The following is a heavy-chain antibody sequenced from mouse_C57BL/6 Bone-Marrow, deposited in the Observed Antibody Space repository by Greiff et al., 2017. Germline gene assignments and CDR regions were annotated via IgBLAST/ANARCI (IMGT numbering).Heavy chain of an antibody. V-gene: IGHV1-69*01. D-gene: IGHD2-4*01. CDR3: AREIDDDYVGPYWYFDV. J-gene: IGHJ1*03. Sequence: VQLQQPGAELVMPGASVKLSCKASGYTFTSYWMHWVKQRPGQGLEWIGEIDPSDSYTNYNQKFKGKSTLTVDKASSTAYMQLSSLTSEDSAVYYCAREIDDDYVGPYWYFDVWGTGTTVTVSS. CDR2: IDPSDSYT. CDR1: GYTFTSYW.